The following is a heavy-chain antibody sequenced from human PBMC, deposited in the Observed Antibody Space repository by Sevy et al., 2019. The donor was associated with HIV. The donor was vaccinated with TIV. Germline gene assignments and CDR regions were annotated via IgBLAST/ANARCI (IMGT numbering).Heavy chain of an antibody. V-gene: IGHV4-59*08. CDR1: GGSISSYY. Sequence: GSLRLSCTVSGGSISSYYWSWIRQPPGKGLEWIGYIYYSGSTNYNPSLKSRVTISVDTSKNQFSLKLSSVTAADTAVYYCARHGPYYYDSSGRSAFDIWGQGTMVTVSS. CDR3: ARHGPYYYDSSGRSAFDI. D-gene: IGHD3-22*01. J-gene: IGHJ3*02. CDR2: IYYSGST.